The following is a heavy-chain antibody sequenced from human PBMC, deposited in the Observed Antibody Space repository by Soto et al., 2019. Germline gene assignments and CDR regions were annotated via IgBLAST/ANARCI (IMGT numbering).Heavy chain of an antibody. J-gene: IGHJ4*02. CDR2: IYYSGST. Sequence: SETLSLTCTVSGGSISSGDSYWSGIRQPPGKGLEWIGYIYYSGSTYYNPSLKSRVSISVDTSKNQFSLKLSSVTAADTAVYYCARTTYHWHFDYWGQGTLVTVSS. D-gene: IGHD1-1*01. V-gene: IGHV4-30-4*01. CDR3: ARTTYHWHFDY. CDR1: GGSISSGDSY.